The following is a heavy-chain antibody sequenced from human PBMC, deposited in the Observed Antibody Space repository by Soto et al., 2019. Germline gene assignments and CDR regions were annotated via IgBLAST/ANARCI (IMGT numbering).Heavy chain of an antibody. D-gene: IGHD4-17*01. CDR2: ISWNSGNI. CDR3: AIFRTVTTPFDY. J-gene: IGHJ4*02. CDR1: GFTFDAYA. V-gene: IGHV3-9*01. Sequence: EVQLVESGGGLVQSGRSLRLSCAASGFTFDAYAMHWVRQAPGKGLEWVSGISWNSGNIGYAVSVKGRFTISRDNAKSSLYLQMNSLRAEDTALYYCAIFRTVTTPFDYWGQGTLVTVSS.